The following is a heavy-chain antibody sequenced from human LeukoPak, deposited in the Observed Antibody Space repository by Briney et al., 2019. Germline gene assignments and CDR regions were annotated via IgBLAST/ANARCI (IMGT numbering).Heavy chain of an antibody. CDR3: ARVRIQLWLFDY. CDR2: IIPIFGTA. CDR1: GGTFSSYA. Sequence: GASVKVSSKASGGTFSSYAISWERQAPGQGLEWMRGIIPIFGTANYAQKFQGRVTITADESTSTAYMELSSLRSEDTAVYYCARVRIQLWLFDYWGQGTLVTVSS. V-gene: IGHV1-69*13. D-gene: IGHD5-18*01. J-gene: IGHJ4*02.